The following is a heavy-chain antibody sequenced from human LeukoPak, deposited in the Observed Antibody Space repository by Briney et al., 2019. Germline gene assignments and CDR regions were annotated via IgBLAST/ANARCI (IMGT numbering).Heavy chain of an antibody. CDR2: IREDGGEK. CDR3: ARDEPGFGELLVH. D-gene: IGHD3-10*01. V-gene: IGHV3-7*01. Sequence: PGGSLRLSCAASGFTLSSYWMSWVRQAPGKGLEWVANIREDGGEKHYVDSVKGRFTISRDNSQNSLYLHMNSLRAEDTAMYYCARDEPGFGELLVHWGQGTLVTVSS. J-gene: IGHJ4*02. CDR1: GFTLSSYW.